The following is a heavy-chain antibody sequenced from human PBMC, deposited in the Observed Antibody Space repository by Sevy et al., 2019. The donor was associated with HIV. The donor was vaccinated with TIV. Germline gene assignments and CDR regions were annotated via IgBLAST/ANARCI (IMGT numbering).Heavy chain of an antibody. Sequence: GGSLRLSCAASGFTFSSYWMSWVRQAPGKGLEWVANIKQDGSEKYYVDSVKGRFTISRDNAKNSLYLQMNSLGAEDTAAYYCARDLLHSSSLDAFDIWGQGTMVTVSS. J-gene: IGHJ3*02. D-gene: IGHD6-13*01. CDR1: GFTFSSYW. CDR3: ARDLLHSSSLDAFDI. V-gene: IGHV3-7*01. CDR2: IKQDGSEK.